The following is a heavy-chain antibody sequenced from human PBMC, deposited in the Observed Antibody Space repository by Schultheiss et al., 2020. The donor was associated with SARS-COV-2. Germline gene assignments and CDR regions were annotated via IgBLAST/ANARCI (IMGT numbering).Heavy chain of an antibody. D-gene: IGHD5-24*01. V-gene: IGHV4-38-2*01. CDR3: ARSEEMEYYFDY. J-gene: IGHJ4*02. Sequence: SQTLSLTCAVSGYSISSGYYWGWIRQPPGKGLEWIGSIYHSGSTYYNPSLKSRVTISVDTSKNQFSLKLRSVTAADTAVYYCARSEEMEYYFDYWGQGTLVTVSS. CDR1: GYSISSGYY. CDR2: IYHSGST.